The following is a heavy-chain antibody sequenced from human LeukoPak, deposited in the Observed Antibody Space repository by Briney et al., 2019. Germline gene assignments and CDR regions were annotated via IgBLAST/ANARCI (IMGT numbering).Heavy chain of an antibody. J-gene: IGHJ2*01. CDR3: ARDRPTYYYDSSGHYRGYFDL. V-gene: IGHV3-66*01. Sequence: GGSLRLSCAASGFTVSSNYMSWVRQAPGKGLEWGSIIYSGGSTYYADSVKGRFTISRDNSKNTLYLQMNSLRAEDTAVYYCARDRPTYYYDSSGHYRGYFDLWGRGTLVTVSS. CDR1: GFTVSSNY. D-gene: IGHD3-22*01. CDR2: IYSGGST.